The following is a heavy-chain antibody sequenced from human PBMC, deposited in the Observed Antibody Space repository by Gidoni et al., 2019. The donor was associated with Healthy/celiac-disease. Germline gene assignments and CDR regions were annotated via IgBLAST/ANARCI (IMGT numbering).Heavy chain of an antibody. CDR3: ASDYVPDY. J-gene: IGHJ4*02. D-gene: IGHD3-16*01. CDR2: INSDGSST. CDR1: GFTFSIYW. V-gene: IGHV3-74*01. Sequence: EVQLVASGGGFVQPGGSMDLSCGAYGFTFSIYWMHWVRQVTGKGLVWVSRINSDGSSTSYADSVKGRFTISRDNAKNTLYLKMNSLRAEDTAVYYCASDYVPDYWGQGTLVTVSS.